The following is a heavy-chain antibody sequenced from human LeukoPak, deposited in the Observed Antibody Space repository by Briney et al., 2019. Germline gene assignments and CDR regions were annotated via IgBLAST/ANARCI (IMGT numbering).Heavy chain of an antibody. CDR1: GGSISSYY. CDR3: ARDPVGAMTWFDP. D-gene: IGHD1-26*01. J-gene: IGHJ5*02. CDR2: IYTSGGT. Sequence: SETLSLTCTVSGGSISSYYWSWIRQPAGKGLEWIGRIYTSGGTNYNPSLKSRVTLSVDTSKNQFSLKLSTVTAADTAVYYCARDPVGAMTWFDPWGQGTLVTVSS. V-gene: IGHV4-4*07.